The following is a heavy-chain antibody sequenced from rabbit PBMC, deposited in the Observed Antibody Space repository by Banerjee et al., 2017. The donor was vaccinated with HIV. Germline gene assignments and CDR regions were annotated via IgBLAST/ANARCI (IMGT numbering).Heavy chain of an antibody. D-gene: IGHD2-1*01. CDR3: ARDADYGGYFAL. CDR1: GFSFSSSYW. V-gene: IGHV1S45*01. J-gene: IGHJ4*01. CDR2: IYAGSSGST. Sequence: QEQLEESGGDLVKPEGSLTLTCTASGFSFSSSYWICWVRQAPGKGLEWIACIYAGSSGSTYYASWAKGRFTISKTSSTTVTLQMTSLTAADTATYFCARDADYGGYFALWGPGTLVTVS.